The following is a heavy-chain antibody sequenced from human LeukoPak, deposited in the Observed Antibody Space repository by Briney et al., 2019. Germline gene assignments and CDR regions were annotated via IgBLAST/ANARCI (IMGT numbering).Heavy chain of an antibody. Sequence: GGSLRLSCAASGFTFSSYEMNWVRQAPGKGLEWVSYISSSGSTMYYADSVKGRFTISRDNAKNSLYLQMNSLRAEDTAVYYCARGYLDYGDYFDFWGQGTLVTVSS. V-gene: IGHV3-48*03. D-gene: IGHD4-17*01. J-gene: IGHJ4*02. CDR3: ARGYLDYGDYFDF. CDR2: ISSSGSTM. CDR1: GFTFSSYE.